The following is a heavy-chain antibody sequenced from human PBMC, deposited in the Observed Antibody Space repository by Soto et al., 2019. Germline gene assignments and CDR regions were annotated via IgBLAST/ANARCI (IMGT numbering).Heavy chain of an antibody. CDR3: ATGGYSYGWGY. CDR2: INPAGSAS. J-gene: IGHJ4*02. CDR1: GFTFSSYW. V-gene: IGHV3-74*01. Sequence: EVQLVESEGGLVQPGGSLRLSCVGSGFTFSSYWMHWVRQAPGKGPVWVSRINPAGSASSYADFVKGRVIVSRDNAKNTLYLEMNSLSAEDTAVYYCATGGYSYGWGYWGQGTLVTVSS. D-gene: IGHD5-18*01.